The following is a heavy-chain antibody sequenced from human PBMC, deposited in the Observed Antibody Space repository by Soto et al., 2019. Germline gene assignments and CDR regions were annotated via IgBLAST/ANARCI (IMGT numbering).Heavy chain of an antibody. CDR1: GFTFSDYY. D-gene: IGHD2-21*02. J-gene: IGHJ4*02. CDR2: ISSSGSTI. V-gene: IGHV3-11*01. CDR3: ARDPSVVTPDYYFDY. Sequence: GGSLRLSCAASGFTFSDYYMSWIRQAPGKGLEWVSYISSSGSTIYYADSVKGRFTISRDNAKNSLYLQMNSLRAEDTAVYYCARDPSVVTPDYYFDYWGQGTLVTVSS.